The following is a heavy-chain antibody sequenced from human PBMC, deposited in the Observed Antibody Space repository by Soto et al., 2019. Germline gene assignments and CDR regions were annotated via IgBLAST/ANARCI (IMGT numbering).Heavy chain of an antibody. V-gene: IGHV1-3*01. CDR1: GYTFTSYA. D-gene: IGHD6-19*01. CDR3: ARIPVSGGMDV. J-gene: IGHJ6*02. CDR2: INAGNGNT. Sequence: QVQLVQSGAEVKKPGASVKVSCKASGYTFTSYAMHWVRQAPGQRLEWMGWINAGNGNTKYSQKFQVRVTITRDTSASTAYMELSSLRSEDTAVYYCARIPVSGGMDVWGQGTTVTVSS.